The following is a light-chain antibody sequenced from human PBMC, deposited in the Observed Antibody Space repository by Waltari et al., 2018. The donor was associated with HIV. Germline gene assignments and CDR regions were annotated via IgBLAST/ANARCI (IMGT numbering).Light chain of an antibody. CDR2: DAS. CDR1: LTVTDK. V-gene: IGKV1-39*01. CDR3: QQSHSSPLT. J-gene: IGKJ3*01. Sequence: IQMTQSLSSLSSFFAGSATITCRAPLTVTDKGNWYQQKPGKAPKVLIYDASTLQGGVPARFRGGRSGTDFSLTITSLQTDDFATYFWQQSHSSPLTFGPGTKVDIK.